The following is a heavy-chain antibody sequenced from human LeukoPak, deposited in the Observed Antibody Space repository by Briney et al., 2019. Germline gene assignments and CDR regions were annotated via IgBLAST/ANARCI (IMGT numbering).Heavy chain of an antibody. CDR3: ARTTMDYGGNPLYFDY. CDR2: IYPGDSDT. J-gene: IGHJ4*02. D-gene: IGHD4-23*01. CDR1: GYSFTSYW. Sequence: GESLKISCQGSGYSFTSYWIGWVRQMPGKGLEWMGIIYPGDSDTRYSPSFQGQVTISADKSISTAYLQWSSLKASDTAMYYCARTTMDYGGNPLYFDYWGQGTLVTVSS. V-gene: IGHV5-51*01.